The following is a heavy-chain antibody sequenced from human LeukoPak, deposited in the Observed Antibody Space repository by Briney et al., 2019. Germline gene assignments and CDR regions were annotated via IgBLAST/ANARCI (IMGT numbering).Heavy chain of an antibody. J-gene: IGHJ4*02. Sequence: SGTLSLTCAVSGGSISSGNWWSWVRQPPGKGLEWIGEIYHSGSTNYNPSLKGRVTISVDKSKNQFSLKLSSVTAADTAVYYCARRGLYSSGWPFDYWGQGTLVTVSS. D-gene: IGHD6-19*01. CDR1: GGSISSGNW. V-gene: IGHV4-4*02. CDR2: IYHSGST. CDR3: ARRGLYSSGWPFDY.